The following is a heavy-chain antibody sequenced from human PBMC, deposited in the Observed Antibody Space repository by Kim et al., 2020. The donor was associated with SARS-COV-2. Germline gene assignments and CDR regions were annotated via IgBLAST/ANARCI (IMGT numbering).Heavy chain of an antibody. J-gene: IGHJ6*02. CDR2: ISYDGSNK. V-gene: IGHV3-30*18. D-gene: IGHD7-27*01. CDR3: AKSPGLDV. Sequence: GGSLRRSCAASGFTFSSYGMHWVRQAPGKGLEWVAVISYDGSNKYYADSVKGRFTISRDNSKNTLYLQMNSLRAEDTAVYYCAKSPGLDVWGQGSTVTVS. CDR1: GFTFSSYG.